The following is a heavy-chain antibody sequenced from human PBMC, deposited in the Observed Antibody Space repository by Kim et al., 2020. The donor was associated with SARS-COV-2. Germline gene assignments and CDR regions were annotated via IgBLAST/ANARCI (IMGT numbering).Heavy chain of an antibody. CDR1: GGSVSSAY. V-gene: IGHV4-59*08. CDR2: IDNSGNI. D-gene: IGHD2-2*01. J-gene: IGHJ5*02. Sequence: SETLSLTCAVSGGSVSSAYWSWIRQPPGKGLEWLGRIDNSGNINYNPSLKSRVTISVDTSKNQFSLKLSSVTAADTAVYYCARHGTSCYTNCFDPWGQG. CDR3: ARHGTSCYTNCFDP.